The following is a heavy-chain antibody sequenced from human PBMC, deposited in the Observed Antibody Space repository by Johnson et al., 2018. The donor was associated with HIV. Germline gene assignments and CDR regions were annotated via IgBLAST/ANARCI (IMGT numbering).Heavy chain of an antibody. CDR1: GFTVSRNY. CDR2: IYSGGST. Sequence: VQLVESGGGLVQPGGSLRLSCAASGFTVSRNYMNWVRQAPGKGLEWVSVIYSGGSTYYADSVKGRFTISRDNSKNTLYLQMNSLRAEDTALYYCARDLRNSGWSNGFDVWGQGTMVTVSS. V-gene: IGHV3-53*01. J-gene: IGHJ3*01. CDR3: ARDLRNSGWSNGFDV. D-gene: IGHD6-19*01.